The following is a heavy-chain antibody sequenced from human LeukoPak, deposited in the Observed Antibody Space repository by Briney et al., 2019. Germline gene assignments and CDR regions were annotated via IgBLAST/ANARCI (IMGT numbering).Heavy chain of an antibody. V-gene: IGHV3-74*01. CDR1: GFTFSSYW. Sequence: GGSLRLSCAASGFTFSSYWMHWVRQASGKGLVWVSRINSDGSSTSYADSVKGRFTISRDNAKNTLYLQMNSLRAEDTAVYYCARAGRGVAPAARRWVFDYWGQGTLVTVSS. CDR3: ARAGRGVAPAARRWVFDY. CDR2: INSDGSST. J-gene: IGHJ4*02. D-gene: IGHD2-2*01.